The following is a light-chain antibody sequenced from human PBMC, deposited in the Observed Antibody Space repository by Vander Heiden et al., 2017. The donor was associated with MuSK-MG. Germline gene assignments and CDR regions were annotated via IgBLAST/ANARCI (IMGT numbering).Light chain of an antibody. CDR3: QQVINLPCT. V-gene: IGKV1D-13*01. J-gene: IGKJ2*02. CDR1: QDISSA. Sequence: AIQLTQSPSSLSASVGDRVTITCRASQDISSALAWYQQKPGKAPKVLIYAASTLGSGVPLRFGGSGSGTDFTLTISSLQPEDFATYYCQQVINLPCTFGQGTKVEIK. CDR2: AAS.